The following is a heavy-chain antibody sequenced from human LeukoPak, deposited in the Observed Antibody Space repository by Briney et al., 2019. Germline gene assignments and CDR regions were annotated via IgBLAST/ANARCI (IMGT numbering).Heavy chain of an antibody. Sequence: GGSLRLSCAASGFTFSDYYMSWIRQAPGKGLEWVSYIGTSGSTKYYADSVKGRFTISRDNAKNSLYLQMNSLRAEDTAAYYCARDPGYCSGGSCQYYYYYYMDVWGKGTTVTVSS. V-gene: IGHV3-11*04. J-gene: IGHJ6*03. CDR2: IGTSGSTK. D-gene: IGHD2-15*01. CDR3: ARDPGYCSGGSCQYYYYYYMDV. CDR1: GFTFSDYY.